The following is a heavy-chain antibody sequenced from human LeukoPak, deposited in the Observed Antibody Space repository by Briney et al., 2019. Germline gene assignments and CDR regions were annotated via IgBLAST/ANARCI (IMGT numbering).Heavy chain of an antibody. CDR3: ARGRIDRRYFDWLFGPRNNWFAP. V-gene: IGHV4-34*01. J-gene: IGHJ5*02. CDR2: INHSGST. CDR1: RGSFSGYY. D-gene: IGHD3-9*01. Sequence: SEPLSLTCAVYRGSFSGYYWSWLRQPPGNGLEWIGEINHSGSTHYNPSLKSRVTISVDTSKNQFSLKLSSVTAADTAVYYCARGRIDRRYFDWLFGPRNNWFAPWGQGTLVTVSS.